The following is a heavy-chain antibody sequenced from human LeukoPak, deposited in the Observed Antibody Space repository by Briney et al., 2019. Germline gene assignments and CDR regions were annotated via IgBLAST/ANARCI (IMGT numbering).Heavy chain of an antibody. CDR3: ARDESSRVMTTATTYDY. CDR2: ISAYNGNT. CDR1: GYTFTSYG. J-gene: IGHJ4*02. Sequence: ASVKVSCKASGYTFTSYGISWVRQAPGQGLEWMGWISAYNGNTNYAQKLQGRVTMTTDTSTSTAYMELRSLRSDDTAVYYCARDESSRVMTTATTYDYWGQGTLVTVSS. V-gene: IGHV1-18*01. D-gene: IGHD4-17*01.